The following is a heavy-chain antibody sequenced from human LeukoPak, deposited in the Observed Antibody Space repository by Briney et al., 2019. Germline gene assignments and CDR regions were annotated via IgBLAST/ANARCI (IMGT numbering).Heavy chain of an antibody. V-gene: IGHV3-21*01. CDR3: ARGGGYCGGDCYGIEY. Sequence: GGSLRLSCAASGFTFSSYNMKWVRQAPGKGLEWVSSISGSSSYIYYADSVQGRFTISRDNAKNSLYLQMNSLRAEDTAVYYCARGGGYCGGDCYGIEYWGQGTLVTVSS. CDR1: GFTFSSYN. D-gene: IGHD2-21*01. J-gene: IGHJ4*02. CDR2: ISGSSSYI.